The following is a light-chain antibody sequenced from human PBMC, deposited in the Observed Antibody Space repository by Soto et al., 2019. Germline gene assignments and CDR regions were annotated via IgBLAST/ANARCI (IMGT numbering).Light chain of an antibody. CDR2: AAS. J-gene: IGKJ4*01. CDR3: QQSYSTPLT. CDR1: QSISSY. Sequence: DIQMTQSPSSLSASVGDRVTITCRASQSISSYLHWYQQKPGKAPKLLIYAASSLQSGVPSRFSGSGSGTDFTLTISSLQPEDFATYYCQQSYSTPLTFGGGTKVELK. V-gene: IGKV1-39*01.